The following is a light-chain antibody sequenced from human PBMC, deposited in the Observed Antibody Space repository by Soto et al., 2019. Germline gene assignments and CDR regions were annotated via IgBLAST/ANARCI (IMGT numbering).Light chain of an antibody. J-gene: IGLJ1*01. Sequence: QSALTQPASVSGSPGQAIPISCTGTSSDVGAYDFVSWYQHYPGKAPKLVTFDVTHRPPGISDRFSGSKSANTASLTISGLQAEDEAFYYCSSYTTRSTLVFGCGTKLTVL. V-gene: IGLV2-14*01. CDR1: SSDVGAYDF. CDR3: SSYTTRSTLV. CDR2: DVT.